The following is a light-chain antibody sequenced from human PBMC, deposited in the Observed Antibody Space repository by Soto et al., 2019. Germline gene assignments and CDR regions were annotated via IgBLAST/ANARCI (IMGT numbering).Light chain of an antibody. CDR3: QQSYSTVT. CDR2: AAS. J-gene: IGKJ3*01. V-gene: IGKV1-39*01. CDR1: QSISSY. Sequence: DIQMTQSPSSLSASVGVRVTITWRASQSISSYLNWYQQKPGKTPKLVIYAASSLQSGVPSRFSGSGSGTDFTLTISSLQPEDFATYYCQQSYSTVTFGPGTKVDIK.